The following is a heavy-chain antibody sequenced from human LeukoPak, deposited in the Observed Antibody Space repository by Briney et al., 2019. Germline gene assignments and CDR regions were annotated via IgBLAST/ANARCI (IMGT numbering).Heavy chain of an antibody. D-gene: IGHD6-6*01. CDR3: ARETISSSYSYMDV. J-gene: IGHJ6*03. V-gene: IGHV1-69*05. CDR1: GGTFSSYA. CDR2: IIPIFGTA. Sequence: GASVKVSCKASGGTFSSYAISWVRQAPGQGLEWMGRIIPIFGTANYAQKFQGRVTITTDESTSTAYMELSSLRSEDTAVYYCARETISSSYSYMDVWGKGTTVTVSS.